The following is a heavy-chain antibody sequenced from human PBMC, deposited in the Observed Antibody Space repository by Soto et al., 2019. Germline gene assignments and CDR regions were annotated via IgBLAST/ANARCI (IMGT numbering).Heavy chain of an antibody. CDR1: GFPFSNHA. V-gene: IGHV3-64D*06. CDR3: VTWGGIEARNLDH. J-gene: IGHJ4*02. Sequence: GGSLRLSCSASGFPFSNHAMHWVRQAPGKGLEYVSAINYNGGTTYYVDSVKGRFTISRDNSKNTLYLQMSSLKVEDTAMYHCVTWGGIEARNLDHWGQGTLVTVS. D-gene: IGHD6-6*01. CDR2: INYNGGTT.